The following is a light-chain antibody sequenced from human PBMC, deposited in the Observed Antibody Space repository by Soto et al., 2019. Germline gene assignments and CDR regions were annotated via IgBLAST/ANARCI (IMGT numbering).Light chain of an antibody. CDR2: AAS. J-gene: IGKJ2*01. Sequence: DAPMTQSPSSLSASVGDSVTITCRARQSIGTYLDWYQHKPGKAPKLLIYAASSLQSGVPSRFSGSGSGTDFTLTISSLHPEDFATYYCQESHSTFGQGTKLEIK. CDR3: QESHST. CDR1: QSIGTY. V-gene: IGKV1-39*01.